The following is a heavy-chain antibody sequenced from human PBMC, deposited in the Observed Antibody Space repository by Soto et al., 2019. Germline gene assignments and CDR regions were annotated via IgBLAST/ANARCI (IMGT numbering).Heavy chain of an antibody. CDR2: INAGNGNT. V-gene: IGHV1-3*01. J-gene: IGHJ4*02. D-gene: IGHD3-22*01. CDR3: ARALSPRKYDSSGYSDFDY. Sequence: GASVKVPCKASGYTFTSYAMHWVRQAPGQRLEWMEWINAGNGNTKYSQKFQGRVTITRDTSASTAYMELSSLRSEDTAVYYCARALSPRKYDSSGYSDFDYWGQGTLVTVSS. CDR1: GYTFTSYA.